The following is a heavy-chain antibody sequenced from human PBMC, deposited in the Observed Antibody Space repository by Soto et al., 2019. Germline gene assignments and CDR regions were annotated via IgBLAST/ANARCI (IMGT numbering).Heavy chain of an antibody. CDR2: IIPIFGTA. Sequence: QVQLVQSGAEVKKPGSSVKVSCKASGGTFSSYAISWVRQAPGQGLEWMGGIIPIFGTANYAQKFQGRVTITADKSPSTAYMELSSLRSEDTAVYYCARLFYDFWSGYYGGYYFDYWGQGTLVTVSS. CDR1: GGTFSSYA. V-gene: IGHV1-69*06. J-gene: IGHJ4*02. CDR3: ARLFYDFWSGYYGGYYFDY. D-gene: IGHD3-3*01.